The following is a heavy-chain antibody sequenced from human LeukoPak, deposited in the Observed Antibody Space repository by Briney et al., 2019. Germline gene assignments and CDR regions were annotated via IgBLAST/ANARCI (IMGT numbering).Heavy chain of an antibody. J-gene: IGHJ4*02. CDR1: GFTFNYYW. CDR2: IQQDGSEK. V-gene: IGHV3-7*01. CDR3: ARVRKLRTRGVMDPLDY. D-gene: IGHD3-10*01. Sequence: PRGSLRLSCAASGFTFNYYWLTWVRQAPGKGLEWVANIQQDGSEKYYVDSVKGRFIISRDNAKNSLYLQMNSLRAEDTAVYYCARVRKLRTRGVMDPLDYWGQGTLVTVSS.